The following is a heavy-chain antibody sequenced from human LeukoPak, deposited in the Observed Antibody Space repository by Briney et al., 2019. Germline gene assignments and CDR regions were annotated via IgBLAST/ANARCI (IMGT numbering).Heavy chain of an antibody. CDR2: ISYDGSNK. J-gene: IGHJ4*02. Sequence: GGSLRLSCAASGFTFSSYAMHWVRQAPGKGLEWVAVISYDGSNKYYADSVKGRFTISRDNSKNTLYLQMNSLRAEDTALYYCAKDAGGYYDSSRGFDYWGQGTLVTVSS. CDR3: AKDAGGYYDSSRGFDY. CDR1: GFTFSSYA. D-gene: IGHD3-22*01. V-gene: IGHV3-30-3*01.